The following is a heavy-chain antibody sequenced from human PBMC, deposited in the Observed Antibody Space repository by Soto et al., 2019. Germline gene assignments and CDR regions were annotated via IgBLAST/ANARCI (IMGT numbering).Heavy chain of an antibody. D-gene: IGHD5-12*01. CDR2: ISYSGST. V-gene: IGHV4-59*01. Sequence: VQLQESGPGLVKPSETLSLTCTVSGGSLSSYFWTWIRQPPGKGLAWIGYISYSGSTSYNPSFTRRVSISVDTSKNQFSLKLNSVTAADTAVYFCARTTFSAYDSLSYWGQGTLVTVSS. J-gene: IGHJ4*02. CDR3: ARTTFSAYDSLSY. CDR1: GGSLSSYF.